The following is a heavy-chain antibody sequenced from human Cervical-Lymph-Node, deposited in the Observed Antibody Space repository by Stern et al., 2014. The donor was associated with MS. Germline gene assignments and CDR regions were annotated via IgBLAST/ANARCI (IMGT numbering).Heavy chain of an antibody. CDR1: GYTFTGYY. CDR2: IPNNGDT. J-gene: IGHJ4*02. V-gene: IGHV1-2*02. CDR3: AKDGYNY. Sequence: VQLVQSGAEVKKPGASVKVSCKASGYTFTGYYIHWVRQAPGQGLEWMGWIPNNGDTNYAQNFQGRVTMTRDTSISTAYMELSRLRSDDTAVYYCAKDGYNYWGQGTLVTVSS. D-gene: IGHD5-24*01.